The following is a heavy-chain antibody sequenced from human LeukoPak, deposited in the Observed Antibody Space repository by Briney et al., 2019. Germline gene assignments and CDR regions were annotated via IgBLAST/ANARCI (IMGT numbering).Heavy chain of an antibody. J-gene: IGHJ4*02. D-gene: IGHD3-22*01. CDR1: GYTFTSYN. Sequence: ASVRVSCKASGYTFTSYNMHWVRQAPGQGLEWMGIINPSGGSTNYAQKFQGRVTMTRDTSTSTVYMELSSLRSEDTAVYYCAKDLYHRYYHNSGHAFDYWGQGTLVTVSS. CDR3: AKDLYHRYYHNSGHAFDY. CDR2: INPSGGST. V-gene: IGHV1-46*01.